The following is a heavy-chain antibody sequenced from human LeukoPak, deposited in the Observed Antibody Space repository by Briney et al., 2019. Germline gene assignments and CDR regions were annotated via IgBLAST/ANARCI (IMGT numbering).Heavy chain of an antibody. J-gene: IGHJ6*03. CDR3: ARVSWFPGTSYYYMDV. Sequence: SETLSLTCTVSGGSISSYYWSWIRQPPGKGLEWIGFISYSGSTIYSPSLESRVTIPVDTSRNQFSLRLSSVTAADTAVYYCARVSWFPGTSYYYMDVWGKGTTVTVSS. CDR2: ISYSGST. D-gene: IGHD1-1*01. CDR1: GGSISSYY. V-gene: IGHV4-59*01.